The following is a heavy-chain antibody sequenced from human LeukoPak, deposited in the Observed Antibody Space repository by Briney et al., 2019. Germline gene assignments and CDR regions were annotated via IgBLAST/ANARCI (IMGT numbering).Heavy chain of an antibody. J-gene: IGHJ4*02. CDR2: ISYDGSNK. Sequence: GGSLRLSCAASGLTFSSYAMHWVRQAPGKGLEWVAVISYDGSNKYYAGSVKGRFTTSRDNSKNTLYLQMTSLRAEDTAVYFCARDFGYSGYAKDYFDYWGQGTLVTVSS. V-gene: IGHV3-30-3*01. D-gene: IGHD5-12*01. CDR3: ARDFGYSGYAKDYFDY. CDR1: GLTFSSYA.